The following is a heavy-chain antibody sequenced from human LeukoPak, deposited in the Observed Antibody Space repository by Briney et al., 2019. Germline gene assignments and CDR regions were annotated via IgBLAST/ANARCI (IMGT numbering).Heavy chain of an antibody. J-gene: IGHJ4*02. CDR1: GFTFSSYS. Sequence: GGSLRLSCEASGFTFSSYSMNWVHQAPGKGLEWISYISTSTTTIYYANSVKGRFTISRDNAKKSLYLQMNSLRVEDTGVYYCASWGEGALDNWGQGTLVTVSS. D-gene: IGHD1-26*01. CDR2: ISTSTTTI. V-gene: IGHV3-48*01. CDR3: ASWGEGALDN.